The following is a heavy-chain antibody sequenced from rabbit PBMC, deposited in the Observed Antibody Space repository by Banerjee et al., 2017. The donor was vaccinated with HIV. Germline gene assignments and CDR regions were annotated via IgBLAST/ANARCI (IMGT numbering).Heavy chain of an antibody. CDR1: GFTISSSYY. CDR3: ARRTSNSGNGYGYFNL. J-gene: IGHJ4*01. Sequence: QEQLVESGGGLVQPEGSLALTCKASGFTISSSYYMCWVRQAPGKGLELIACIYISSGSTYYASWAKGRCTISKTSATTVTLQMTSLTAADTATYFCARRTSNSGNGYGYFNLWGPGTLVTVS. D-gene: IGHD1-1*01. V-gene: IGHV1S45*01. CDR2: IYISSGST.